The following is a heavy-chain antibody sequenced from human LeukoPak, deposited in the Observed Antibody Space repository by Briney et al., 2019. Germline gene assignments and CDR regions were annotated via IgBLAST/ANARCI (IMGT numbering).Heavy chain of an antibody. J-gene: IGHJ4*02. CDR2: IRSKEHGGSS. D-gene: IGHD2-2*03. Sequence: GGSLRLSCTASGFTFGDYAMSWFRQAPEKGLEWVGFIRSKEHGGSSEYAASVKGRFTISRDDSKTIAYLQMNSLKTEDTAVYYCTRDRGVGYPSRWGGGLYNFDCWGPGTLVTVSS. CDR1: GFTFGDYA. V-gene: IGHV3-49*03. CDR3: TRDRGVGYPSRWGGGLYNFDC.